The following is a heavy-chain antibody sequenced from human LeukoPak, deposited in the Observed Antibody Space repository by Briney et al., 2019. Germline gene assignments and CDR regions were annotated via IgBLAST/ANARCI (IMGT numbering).Heavy chain of an antibody. CDR1: GFTFSSYW. J-gene: IGHJ3*02. D-gene: IGHD6-13*01. CDR2: INSDGSST. V-gene: IGHV3-74*01. Sequence: QPGGSLRLSCAASGFTFSSYWMYWVRQAPGKGLVWVSRINSDGSSTRYADSVKGRFTISRDNAKNTLYLQMNSLRAEDTAVYYCARDGIAAAGWAFDIWGQGTMVTVSS. CDR3: ARDGIAAAGWAFDI.